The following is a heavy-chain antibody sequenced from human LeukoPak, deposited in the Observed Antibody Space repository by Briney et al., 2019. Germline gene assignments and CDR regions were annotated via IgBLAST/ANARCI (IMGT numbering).Heavy chain of an antibody. V-gene: IGHV4-4*02. Sequence: SGTLSVTCAVSGGSIISRNWWSWVRQPPGKGLEWIVVVYSSGRTNYQPTLKSRLTTSLDTSRNQSSLMRSSVIAAGTAVYYCAGLGYCGNDNGHPTAWGPGTLVTVSS. CDR1: GGSIISRNW. J-gene: IGHJ5*02. D-gene: IGHD2-8*01. CDR2: VYSSGRT. CDR3: AGLGYCGNDNGHPTA.